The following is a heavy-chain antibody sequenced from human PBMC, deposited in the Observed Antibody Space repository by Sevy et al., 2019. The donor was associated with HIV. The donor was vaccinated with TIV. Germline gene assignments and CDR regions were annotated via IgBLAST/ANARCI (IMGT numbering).Heavy chain of an antibody. CDR3: ARDRIGGAPFNAFDI. CDR2: INPNNGFT. Sequence: ASVKVSCKASGYTYAGYYMNWVRQAPGQGLEWMGWINPNNGFTNYAQKFQGRVTMTRDTSISTVYMELSSLRSDDTAVYYCARDRIGGAPFNAFDIWGQWTMVTVSS. CDR1: GYTYAGYY. J-gene: IGHJ3*02. V-gene: IGHV1-2*02. D-gene: IGHD1-26*01.